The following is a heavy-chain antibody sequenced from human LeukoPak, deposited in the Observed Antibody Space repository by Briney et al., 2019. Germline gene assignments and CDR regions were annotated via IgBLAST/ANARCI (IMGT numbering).Heavy chain of an antibody. J-gene: IGHJ4*02. D-gene: IGHD7-27*01. V-gene: IGHV3-64*01. CDR1: GFTFRSYP. Sequence: GGSLRLSCAASGFTFRSYPMHWVRQAPGKGLEYVSAINSNGGSTSYANSVKGRFTTSRDNSKNALYLQMGSLRAEDMAVYYCARGSPSGAFDFWGQGALVTVSS. CDR3: ARGSPSGAFDF. CDR2: INSNGGST.